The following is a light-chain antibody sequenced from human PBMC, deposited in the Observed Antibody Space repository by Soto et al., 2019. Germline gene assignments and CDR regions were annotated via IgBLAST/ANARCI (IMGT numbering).Light chain of an antibody. V-gene: IGKV1-39*01. J-gene: IGKJ3*01. CDR3: QQGYSMPYT. CDR1: QSITTF. Sequence: DIQMTQSPSSLSASVGGRVTISCRASQSITTFLNWYQQKPGKAPKRLIFLASRLQSGVPSRFSGSGSWTDFTLTITSLQPADSAIYLCQQGYSMPYTFGPGTKLDL. CDR2: LAS.